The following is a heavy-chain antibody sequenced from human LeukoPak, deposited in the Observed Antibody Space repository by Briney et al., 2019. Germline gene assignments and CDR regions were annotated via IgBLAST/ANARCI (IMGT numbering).Heavy chain of an antibody. CDR1: RGSIMTTHW. CDR2: IYHTGTT. D-gene: IGHD4-23*01. Sequence: SETLSLTCTLSRGSIMTTHWWSWVRQPPGEGLEWIGEIYHTGTTNYSPSLKSRLTISVDQSRNQSSLRLSSVTAADTATYYCAAWGVDYGGNFDYSDYWGQGTLVTVSS. CDR3: AAWGVDYGGNFDYSDY. J-gene: IGHJ4*02. V-gene: IGHV4-4*02.